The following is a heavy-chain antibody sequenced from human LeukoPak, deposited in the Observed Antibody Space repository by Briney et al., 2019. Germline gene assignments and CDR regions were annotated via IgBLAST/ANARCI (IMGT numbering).Heavy chain of an antibody. V-gene: IGHV3-21*01. J-gene: IGHJ4*02. Sequence: GGSLRLSCAASGFTFSSYSMNWVRQAPGKGLEWVSSISSTSSHIYYADSVRGRFTISRDNAENSLYLQLNSLRVEDTAVYYCARAPTVLVGYCSSSSCQADYWGQGTLVTVSS. CDR3: ARAPTVLVGYCSSSSCQADY. CDR1: GFTFSSYS. D-gene: IGHD2-2*01. CDR2: ISSTSSHI.